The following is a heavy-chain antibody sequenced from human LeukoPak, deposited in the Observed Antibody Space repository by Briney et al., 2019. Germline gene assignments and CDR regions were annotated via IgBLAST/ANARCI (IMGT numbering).Heavy chain of an antibody. CDR2: ISYDGSNK. CDR3: ARGVHAGHYYDSSGYYFDY. D-gene: IGHD3-22*01. V-gene: IGHV3-30-3*01. Sequence: GRSLRLSCAASGFTFSSYAMHWVRQAPGKGLEWVAVISYDGSNKYYADSVKGRFTISRDNSKNTLYLQMNSLRAEDTAVYYCARGVHAGHYYDSSGYYFDYWGQGTLVTVSS. CDR1: GFTFSSYA. J-gene: IGHJ4*02.